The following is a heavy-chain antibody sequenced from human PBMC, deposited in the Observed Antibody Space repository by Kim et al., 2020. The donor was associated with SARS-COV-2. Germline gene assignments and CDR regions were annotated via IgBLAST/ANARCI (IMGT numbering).Heavy chain of an antibody. V-gene: IGHV3-23*01. CDR2: IGGNGDNT. D-gene: IGHD1-26*01. J-gene: IGHJ4*03. Sequence: GGSLRLSCAASGFTFKNYAMSWVRQAPGKGLEWVSLIGGNGDNTYYTDSVKGRFTISRDNSKNTLYLQMSSLRAEDTAIYYCAKGVGAAQPASRFFDYWGQGAQVTVSS. CDR3: AKGVGAAQPASRFFDY. CDR1: GFTFKNYA.